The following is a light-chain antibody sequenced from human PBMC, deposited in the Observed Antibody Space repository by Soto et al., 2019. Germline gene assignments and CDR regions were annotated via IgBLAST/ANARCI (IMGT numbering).Light chain of an antibody. CDR2: GAS. J-gene: IGKJ3*01. Sequence: EIVLTQSPSTLSVSPGERATLSCRASQSVSSNLAWYQQKPGQAPRLLIYGASTRATGIPARFSGSGSGTEFTLTISSLQSEDFAVYYCQQYNNWPPVTFGPGTKVDIK. CDR3: QQYNNWPPVT. V-gene: IGKV3-15*01. CDR1: QSVSSN.